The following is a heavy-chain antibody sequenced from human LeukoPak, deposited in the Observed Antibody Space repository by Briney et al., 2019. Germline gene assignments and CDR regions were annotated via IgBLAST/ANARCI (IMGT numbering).Heavy chain of an antibody. D-gene: IGHD2-21*01. J-gene: IGHJ4*02. Sequence: ASVKVSCKASGYTFTSYGIIWVRQAPGQGLEWMGWISAYNGNTNYAQKLQGRVTMTTDTSTSTAYMELRSLRSDDTAVYYCARDPLRWGFPPYDYWGQGTLVTVSS. V-gene: IGHV1-18*01. CDR1: GYTFTSYG. CDR2: ISAYNGNT. CDR3: ARDPLRWGFPPYDY.